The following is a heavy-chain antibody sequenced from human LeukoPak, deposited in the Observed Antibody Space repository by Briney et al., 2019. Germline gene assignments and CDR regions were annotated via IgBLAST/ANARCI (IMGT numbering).Heavy chain of an antibody. CDR3: TRDRGTYNWLDP. CDR1: GFTLSDSA. D-gene: IGHD1-26*01. V-gene: IGHV3-73*01. Sequence: GGSLRLSCAASGFTLSDSAIHWVRQASGKGLEWVGLIDRPAKSYATAYGASVGGRFTISRDDSKNTAYLQMDSLKTEDTALYYCTRDRGTYNWLDPWGQGTLVSVSS. J-gene: IGHJ5*02. CDR2: IDRPAKSYAT.